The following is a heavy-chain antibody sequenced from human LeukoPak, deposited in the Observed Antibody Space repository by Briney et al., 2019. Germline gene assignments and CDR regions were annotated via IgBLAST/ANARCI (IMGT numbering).Heavy chain of an antibody. Sequence: GGSLRLSCAASGFTFSRYSMNWVRQAPGKGLEWLSYISSSSQTIFQADSVKGRFTISRDNAKNSLYLQMSSLRAEDTAVYYCAREQFYDILTADYWGQGTLVTVSS. CDR3: AREQFYDILTADY. D-gene: IGHD3-9*01. V-gene: IGHV3-48*01. CDR1: GFTFSRYS. J-gene: IGHJ4*02. CDR2: ISSSSQTI.